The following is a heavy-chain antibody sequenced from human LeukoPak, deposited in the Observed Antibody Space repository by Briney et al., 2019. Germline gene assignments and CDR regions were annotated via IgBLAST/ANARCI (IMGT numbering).Heavy chain of an antibody. CDR3: ARWDSYGYGFGHDY. CDR1: GFIFSDYW. J-gene: IGHJ4*02. V-gene: IGHV3-7*01. Sequence: GGSLRLSCAASGFIFSDYWMSWVRQAPGKGLEWVANIKQDGSAKYYVDSVKGRFTISRDNAKNSLYLQMNSLRAEDTAVYYCARWDSYGYGFGHDYWGQGTLVTVSS. D-gene: IGHD5-18*01. CDR2: IKQDGSAK.